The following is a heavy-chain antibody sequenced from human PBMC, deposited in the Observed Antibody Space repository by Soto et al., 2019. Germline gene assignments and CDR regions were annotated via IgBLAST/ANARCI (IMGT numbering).Heavy chain of an antibody. V-gene: IGHV2-5*02. CDR2: IYWDDDK. CDR3: AQGKSGTGTDFFDI. D-gene: IGHD3-10*01. Sequence: QITLKESGPTLVKPTQTLTLTCTFSGFSFNTNGVGVGWIRQPPGKALEWLALIYWDDDKRYSPSLKSRLTITKDTSKNQVVVTMTNMDTVDIATYYCAQGKSGTGTDFFDIWGEGTMVNVSS. CDR1: GFSFNTNGVG. J-gene: IGHJ3*02.